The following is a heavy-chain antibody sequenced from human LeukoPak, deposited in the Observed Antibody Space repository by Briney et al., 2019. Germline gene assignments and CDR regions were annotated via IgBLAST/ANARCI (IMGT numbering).Heavy chain of an antibody. CDR2: ISSSSSHI. J-gene: IGHJ4*02. D-gene: IGHD4-17*01. CDR3: ARVFIGDYGDYQFDY. Sequence: GGSLRLSCAASGFTFSSYSMNWVRQAPGKGLEWVSSISSSSSHIYYADSVKGRFTISRDNAKNSLYLQMNSLRAEDTAVYYCARVFIGDYGDYQFDYWGQGTLVTVSS. V-gene: IGHV3-21*01. CDR1: GFTFSSYS.